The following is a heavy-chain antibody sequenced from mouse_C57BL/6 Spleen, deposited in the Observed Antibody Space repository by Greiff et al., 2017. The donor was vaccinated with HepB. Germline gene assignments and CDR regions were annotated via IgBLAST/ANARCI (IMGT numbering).Heavy chain of an antibody. CDR3: AKEYYGSGYDWYVDV. V-gene: IGHV1-53*01. D-gene: IGHD1-1*01. CDR2: INPSNGGT. J-gene: IGHJ1*03. Sequence: QVQLQQPGTELVKPGASVKLSCKASGYTFTSYWMHWVKQRPGQGLEWIGNINPSNGGTNYNEKFKSKATLTVDKSSSTAYMQLSSLTSEDSAVYYGAKEYYGSGYDWYVDVWGTGTTVTVSS. CDR1: GYTFTSYW.